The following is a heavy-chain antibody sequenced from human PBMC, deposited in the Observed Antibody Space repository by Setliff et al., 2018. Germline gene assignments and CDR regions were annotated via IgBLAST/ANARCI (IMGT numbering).Heavy chain of an antibody. CDR2: ISGDGNTV. J-gene: IGHJ4*02. CDR3: FGAGTCSY. V-gene: IGHV3-11*04. D-gene: IGHD3-10*01. Sequence: PGGSLRLSCAASGFRFSDLYMSWVRQVPGKGLEWLSKISGDGNTVYYADSVKGRFTISRDNAKNSLSLQMNSLRTEDTAVYYCFGAGTCSYWGQGTQVTVSS. CDR1: GFRFSDLY.